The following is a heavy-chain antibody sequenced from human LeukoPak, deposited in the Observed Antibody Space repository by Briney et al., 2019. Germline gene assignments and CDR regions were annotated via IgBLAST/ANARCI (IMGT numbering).Heavy chain of an antibody. V-gene: IGHV4-39*01. J-gene: IGHJ4*02. CDR3: ARGPRSTDWYSIDY. Sequence: SETLPLTCTVSGGSISSSSHYWGWIRQPPGNGLEWIGNIHNGGSTYYNPSLESRVTMSVDTSKNQVSLRLTSVTAADTAVYYCARGPRSTDWYSIDYWGQGTLVTVSS. D-gene: IGHD6-19*01. CDR1: GGSISSSSHY. CDR2: IHNGGST.